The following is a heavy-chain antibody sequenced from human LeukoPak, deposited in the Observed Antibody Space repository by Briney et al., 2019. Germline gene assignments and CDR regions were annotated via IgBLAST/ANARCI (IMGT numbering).Heavy chain of an antibody. V-gene: IGHV7-4-1*02. CDR1: GYTFTSYA. Sequence: TSVKVSCKASGYTFTSYAMSWVRQAPGQGLEWMGWINTNTGNPTYAQAFTGRFVFSLDTSVSTAYLHISSLTIEDSAVYYCARTTDNKRGIEHWGQGTLVSVSS. J-gene: IGHJ4*02. CDR3: ARTTDNKRGIEH. CDR2: INTNTGNP. D-gene: IGHD6-13*01.